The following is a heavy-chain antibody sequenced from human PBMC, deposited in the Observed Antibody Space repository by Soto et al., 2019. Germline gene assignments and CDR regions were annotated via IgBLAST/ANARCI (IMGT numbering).Heavy chain of an antibody. Sequence: GESLKISCKGSGYSFTSYWIGWVRQMPGKGLERMGIIYPGDSDTRYSPSFQGQVTISADKSISTAYLQWSSLKASDTAMYYCARATGIAVAGDYYYYGMDVWGQGITVTVSS. V-gene: IGHV5-51*01. CDR1: GYSFTSYW. CDR2: IYPGDSDT. J-gene: IGHJ6*02. CDR3: ARATGIAVAGDYYYYGMDV. D-gene: IGHD6-19*01.